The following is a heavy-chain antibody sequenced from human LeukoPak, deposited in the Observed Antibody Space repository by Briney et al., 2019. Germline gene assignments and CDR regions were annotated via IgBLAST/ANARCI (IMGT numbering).Heavy chain of an antibody. D-gene: IGHD6-13*01. CDR3: ARHGDSSSWYFWFDP. Sequence: SVKVSCKASGGTFSSYAISWVRQAPGQGLEWMGRIIPILGIANYAQKFQGRVTITADKSTSTAYMELSSLRSEDTAVYYCARHGDSSSWYFWFDPGAREPWSPSPQ. J-gene: IGHJ5*02. CDR2: IIPILGIA. CDR1: GGTFSSYA. V-gene: IGHV1-69*04.